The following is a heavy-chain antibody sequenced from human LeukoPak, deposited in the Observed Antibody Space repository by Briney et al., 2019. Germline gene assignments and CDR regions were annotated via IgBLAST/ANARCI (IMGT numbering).Heavy chain of an antibody. Sequence: GASVKVSCKASGYTFTSYDINWVRQATGQGLEWMGWINPNSGGTNYAQKFQGRVTMTRDTSISTAYMELSRLRSDDTAVYYCARGNSLYEGAAAVNYWGQGTLVTVSS. V-gene: IGHV1-2*02. CDR1: GYTFTSYD. CDR2: INPNSGGT. D-gene: IGHD6-13*01. J-gene: IGHJ4*02. CDR3: ARGNSLYEGAAAVNY.